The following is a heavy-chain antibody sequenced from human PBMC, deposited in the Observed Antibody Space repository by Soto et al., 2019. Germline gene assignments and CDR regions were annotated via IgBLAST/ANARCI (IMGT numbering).Heavy chain of an antibody. V-gene: IGHV1-18*04. Sequence: QVPLVQSGAEVKKPGASVKVSCKASGYTFTNYGISWVRQAPGQGLEWMGWISTYNGNTNYAQKLQGRVTMTTDTSTNTAYMDLRSLRSDDTAVYYCARDQVVPAATFDYWGQGTLVTVSS. D-gene: IGHD2-2*01. J-gene: IGHJ4*02. CDR2: ISTYNGNT. CDR1: GYTFTNYG. CDR3: ARDQVVPAATFDY.